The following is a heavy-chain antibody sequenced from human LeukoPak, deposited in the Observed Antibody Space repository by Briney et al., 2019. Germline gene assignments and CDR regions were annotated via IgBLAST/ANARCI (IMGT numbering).Heavy chain of an antibody. CDR3: ARLASDYYGSGSYYYYMDV. V-gene: IGHV4-39*01. CDR2: IYYSGST. J-gene: IGHJ6*03. D-gene: IGHD3-10*01. CDR1: GGSISSSSFY. Sequence: SETLSLTCTVSGGSISSSSFYWGWIRQPPGKGLEWIGSIYYSGSTYYNPSLKSRVTISVDTSKNPFSLKLSSVTAADTAVYYCARLASDYYGSGSYYYYMDVWGKGTTVTVSS.